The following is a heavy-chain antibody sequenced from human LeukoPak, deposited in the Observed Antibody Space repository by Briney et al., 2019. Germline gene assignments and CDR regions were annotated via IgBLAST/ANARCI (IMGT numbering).Heavy chain of an antibody. Sequence: GGSLRLSCAAFGFTFSSYGMHWVRQAPGKGLEWVAVIWYDGRYKSYGDSVKGRITISRDNSKNTLYLQMNSLRAEDTAVYYCARTYCSGGSCYSPFDYWGQGTLVTVSS. CDR1: GFTFSSYG. CDR2: IWYDGRYK. D-gene: IGHD2-15*01. V-gene: IGHV3-33*01. J-gene: IGHJ4*02. CDR3: ARTYCSGGSCYSPFDY.